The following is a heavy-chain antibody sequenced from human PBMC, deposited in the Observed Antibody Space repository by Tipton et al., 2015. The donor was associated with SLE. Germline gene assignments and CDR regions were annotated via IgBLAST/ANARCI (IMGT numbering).Heavy chain of an antibody. CDR2: TYYRSKWYN. CDR3: AMGELNGRRPFDI. V-gene: IGHV6-1*01. D-gene: IGHD3-16*01. J-gene: IGHJ3*02. CDR1: GDSVSSNSAA. Sequence: GLVKPSQTLSLTCAISGDSVSSNSAAWNWIRQSPSRGLEWLGRTYYRSKWYNDYGVSVKSRISINPDTSKNQFSLQLNSVTPEDTAVYYCAMGELNGRRPFDIWRQGPIVTVST.